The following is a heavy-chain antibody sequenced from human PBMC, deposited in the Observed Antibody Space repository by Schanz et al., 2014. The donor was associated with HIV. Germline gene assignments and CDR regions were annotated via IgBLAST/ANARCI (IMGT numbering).Heavy chain of an antibody. CDR1: RFTFSRYG. D-gene: IGHD3-16*01. V-gene: IGHV3-30*19. CDR3: ARDQGGLRPTAFDY. CDR2: MSHDGFSK. Sequence: QVQLVESGGGVVQPGRSLRLSCAASRFTFSRYGMHWVRQAPGKGLEWVAGMSHDGFSKYFADSVKGRFAISREDSKNTVHLQMDSLRPEDTAVYYCARDQGGLRPTAFDYWGQGALVTVSS. J-gene: IGHJ4*02.